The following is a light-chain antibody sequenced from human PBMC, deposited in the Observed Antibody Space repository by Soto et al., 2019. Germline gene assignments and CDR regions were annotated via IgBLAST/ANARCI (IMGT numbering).Light chain of an antibody. J-gene: IGKJ1*01. CDR2: GAS. Sequence: EIVMTQSPATLSVSPGERATLSCRASQSVSGTLAWSQQKPGQAPRLLIYGASTRATGIPARFSGSGSGTEFTLTISSLQSEDFAVYYCQQYNNWPRTFGQGTKVEIK. CDR3: QQYNNWPRT. V-gene: IGKV3-15*01. CDR1: QSVSGT.